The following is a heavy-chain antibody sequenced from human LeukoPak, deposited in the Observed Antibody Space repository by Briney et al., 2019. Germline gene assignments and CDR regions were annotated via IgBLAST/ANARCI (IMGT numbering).Heavy chain of an antibody. CDR2: IIPIFGTA. CDR3: ARGVGGVLWFGELLWEYYFDY. J-gene: IGHJ4*02. CDR1: GGTFSSYA. Sequence: ASVKVSCKASGGTFSSYAISWVRQAPGQGLEWMGGIIPIFGTANYAQKFQGRVTITTDESTSTAYMEPSSLRSEDTAVYYCARGVGGVLWFGELLWEYYFDYWGQGTLVTVSS. D-gene: IGHD3-10*01. V-gene: IGHV1-69*05.